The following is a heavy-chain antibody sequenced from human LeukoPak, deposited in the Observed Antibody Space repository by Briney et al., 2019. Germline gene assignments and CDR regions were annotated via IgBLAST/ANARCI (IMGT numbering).Heavy chain of an antibody. V-gene: IGHV3-9*01. J-gene: IGHJ5*02. CDR2: ISWNSGSI. CDR1: GFTFDDYA. Sequence: GGSLRLSCAASGFTFDDYAMPWVQQAPGKGLEWVSGISWNSGSIGYADSVKGRFTISRDNAKNSLYLQMNSLRAEDTALYYCAKDMAYTAMMSWGQGTLVTVSS. CDR3: AKDMAYTAMMS. D-gene: IGHD5-18*01.